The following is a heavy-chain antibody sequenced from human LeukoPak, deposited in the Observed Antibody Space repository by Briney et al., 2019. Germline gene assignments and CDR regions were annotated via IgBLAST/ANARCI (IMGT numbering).Heavy chain of an antibody. CDR1: EFTFTSYE. D-gene: IGHD6-6*01. J-gene: IGHJ3*02. CDR2: ISSSGNTI. V-gene: IGHV3-48*03. Sequence: GGSLRLSCAASEFTFTSYELNWVRQAPGKGLEWVSYISSSGNTISYADSVKGRFTISRDNAKNSLYLQVISLRAEDTAAYYCARGPSIAARYDAFDIWGQGTKVTVSS. CDR3: ARGPSIAARYDAFDI.